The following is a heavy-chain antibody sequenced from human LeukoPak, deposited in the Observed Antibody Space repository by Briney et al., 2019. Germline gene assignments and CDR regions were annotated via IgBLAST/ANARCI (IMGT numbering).Heavy chain of an antibody. CDR2: IYYSGGT. D-gene: IGHD1-26*01. CDR1: GFSISTCGHQ. CDR3: PGMIVEATSDY. Sequence: PSQTMSLTSTVSGFSISTCGHQWSWIRQHPAKGLEWIGYIYYSGGTYYNPSLKSRLTISVHTSKNQFSLNLSSVTATAIAVHYCPGMIVEATSDYWGQGTLVTVSP. V-gene: IGHV4-31*03. J-gene: IGHJ4*02.